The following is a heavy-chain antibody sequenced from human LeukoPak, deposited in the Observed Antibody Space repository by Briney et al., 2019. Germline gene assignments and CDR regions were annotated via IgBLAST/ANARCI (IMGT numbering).Heavy chain of an antibody. CDR1: GGSISSSSYY. Sequence: SETLSLTCTVSGGSISSSSYYWGWIRQPPGKGLEWIGSIYYSGSTYYNPSLKSRVTISVDTSKNQFSLKLSSVTAADTAVYYCARVTVALSFDYWGQGTLVTVSS. CDR2: IYYSGST. CDR3: ARVTVALSFDY. D-gene: IGHD6-19*01. J-gene: IGHJ4*02. V-gene: IGHV4-39*07.